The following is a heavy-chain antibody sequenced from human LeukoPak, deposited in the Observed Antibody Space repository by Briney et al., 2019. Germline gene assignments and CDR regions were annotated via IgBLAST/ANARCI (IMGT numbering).Heavy chain of an antibody. CDR1: GGSISSSSYY. V-gene: IGHV4-39*07. CDR3: ARRLSSWSNYWYFDL. D-gene: IGHD6-13*01. Sequence: SETLSLTCTVSGGSISSSSYYWGWIRQPPGKGLEWIGSIYYSGSTNYNPSLKSRVTISVDTSKNQFSLELSSVTAADTAVYYCARRLSSWSNYWYFDLWGRGTLVSVSS. CDR2: IYYSGST. J-gene: IGHJ2*01.